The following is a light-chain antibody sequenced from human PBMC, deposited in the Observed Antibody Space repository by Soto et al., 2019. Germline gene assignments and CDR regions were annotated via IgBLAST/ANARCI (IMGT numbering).Light chain of an antibody. V-gene: IGKV3-20*01. J-gene: IGKJ3*01. Sequence: EIVLTQSPGTLSLSPGERATLSCRASQSVSSSYLAWCQQKPGQTPRLLFYGASSRANGIPDRFGGSGSGTDFTVTSSRLDLAAFAVSYCQKCGSSRFTLGRGTKVDI. CDR2: GAS. CDR1: QSVSSSY. CDR3: QKCGSSRFT.